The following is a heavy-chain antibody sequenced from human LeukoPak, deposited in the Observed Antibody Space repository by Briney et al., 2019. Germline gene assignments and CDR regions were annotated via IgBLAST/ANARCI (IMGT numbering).Heavy chain of an antibody. CDR1: GFTFSSYA. Sequence: GGSLRLSCAASGFTFSSYAMSWVRQAPGKGLEWVSAISGSGGSTYYADSVKGRFTISRDNSKNTLYLQMNSLRAEDTAVYYCAKSPAENYYYYMDVWGKGTTVTISS. J-gene: IGHJ6*03. CDR3: AKSPAENYYYYMDV. V-gene: IGHV3-23*01. CDR2: ISGSGGST.